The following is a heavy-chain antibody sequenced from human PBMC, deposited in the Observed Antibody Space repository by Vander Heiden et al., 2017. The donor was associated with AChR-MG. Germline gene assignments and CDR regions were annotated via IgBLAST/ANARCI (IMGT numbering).Heavy chain of an antibody. V-gene: IGHV3-23*01. CDR2: ISGSGGST. CDR3: AKVDLVVPAAYPYYFDY. CDR1: GFTFSSYA. D-gene: IGHD2-2*01. Sequence: EVQLLESGGGLVQPGGSLRLSCAASGFTFSSYAMSWVRQAPGKGLEWVSAISGSGGSTYYADSVKGRFTISRDNSKNTLYLQMNSLRAEDTAVYYCAKVDLVVPAAYPYYFDYWGQGTLVTVSS. J-gene: IGHJ4*02.